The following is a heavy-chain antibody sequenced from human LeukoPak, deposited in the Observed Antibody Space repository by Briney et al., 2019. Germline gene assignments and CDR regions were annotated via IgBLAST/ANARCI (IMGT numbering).Heavy chain of an antibody. D-gene: IGHD6-6*01. V-gene: IGHV1-8*01. J-gene: IGHJ6*03. Sequence: GYAQKFQGRVTMTRNTSISTAYMELSSLRSEDTAVYYCARDPGGPIAARPPRRYYYYMDVWGKGTTVTVSS. CDR3: ARDPGGPIAARPPRRYYYYMDV.